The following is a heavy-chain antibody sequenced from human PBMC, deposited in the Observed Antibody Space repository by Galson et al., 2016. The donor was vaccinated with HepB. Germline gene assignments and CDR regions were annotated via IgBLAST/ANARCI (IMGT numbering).Heavy chain of an antibody. CDR3: ARGSAAGYYFYYGMDV. V-gene: IGHV3-33*01. Sequence: SLRLSCAASGFTFSSYGMHWVRQAPGKGLEWVAVIWYDGSNKYCADSVRGRFIISRDSPKNTLYLQMNSLRAEDTAVYYCARGSAAGYYFYYGMDVWGQGTTVTLSS. D-gene: IGHD6-13*01. J-gene: IGHJ6*02. CDR2: IWYDGSNK. CDR1: GFTFSSYG.